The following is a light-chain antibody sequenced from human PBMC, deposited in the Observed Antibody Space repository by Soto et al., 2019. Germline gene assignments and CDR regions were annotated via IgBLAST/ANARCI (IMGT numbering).Light chain of an antibody. CDR1: QGIRND. Sequence: ASQITQSPSSLSASVGDRVTITCRASQGIRNDLGWYQQKPGKAPKLLIYKASTLKSGVPSRFSGSGSGTDFIFTISSLQPEDFATYYCQQYDSYSPWTFGQGTKVDIK. J-gene: IGKJ1*01. CDR3: QQYDSYSPWT. CDR2: KAS. V-gene: IGKV1-6*01.